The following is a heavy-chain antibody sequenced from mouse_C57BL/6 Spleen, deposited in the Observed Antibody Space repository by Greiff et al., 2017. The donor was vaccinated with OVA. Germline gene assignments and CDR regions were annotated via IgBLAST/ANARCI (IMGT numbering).Heavy chain of an antibody. CDR3: ARWMDY. CDR2: IRNKANGYTT. CDR1: GFTFTDYY. V-gene: IGHV7-3*01. J-gene: IGHJ4*01. Sequence: EVQRVESGGGLVQPGGSLSLSCAASGFTFTDYYMSWVRQPPGKALEWLGFIRNKANGYTTEYSASVKGRFTISRDNSQSILYLQMNALGAEDSATYYCARWMDYWGQGTSVTVSS.